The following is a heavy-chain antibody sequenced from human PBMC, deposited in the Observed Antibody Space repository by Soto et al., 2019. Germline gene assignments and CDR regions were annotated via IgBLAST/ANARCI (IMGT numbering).Heavy chain of an antibody. CDR3: ARNPRLSGYYPRTASD. CDR1: GGTFSSYA. D-gene: IGHD3-9*01. CDR2: IIPIFGTA. V-gene: IGHV1-69*13. Sequence: SVKVSCKASGGTFSSYAIGWVRQAPGQGLEWMGGIIPIFGTANYAQKFQGRVTITADESTSTAYMELSSLRSEDTAVYYCARNPRLSGYYPRTASDWGQGTLVTVSS. J-gene: IGHJ4*02.